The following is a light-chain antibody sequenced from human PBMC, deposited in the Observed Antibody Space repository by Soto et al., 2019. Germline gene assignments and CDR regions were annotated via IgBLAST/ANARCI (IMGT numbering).Light chain of an antibody. CDR2: EVS. J-gene: IGLJ1*01. V-gene: IGLV2-8*01. CDR1: TSDVGGYNY. CDR3: SSYAGSEGV. Sequence: QSVLTQPPSASGSPGQSVTISCTGTTSDVGGYNYVSWYQQHPGKAPKLMIYEVSKRPSGVPDRFSGSKSGNTAPLTVSGLQAEDEADYYCSSYAGSEGVFGTGTKVTVL.